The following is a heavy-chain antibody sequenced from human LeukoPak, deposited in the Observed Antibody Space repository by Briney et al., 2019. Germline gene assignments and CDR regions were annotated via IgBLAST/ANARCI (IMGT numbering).Heavy chain of an antibody. D-gene: IGHD3-10*01. CDR3: AREGKWFGELLGAFDI. V-gene: IGHV1-69*04. CDR1: GGTFSSYA. Sequence: GASVKVSCKASGGTFSSYAISWVRQAPGQGLEWMGRIIPILGIANYAQKFQGRVTITADKTTSTAYMELSSLRSEDTAVYYCAREGKWFGELLGAFDIWGQGTLVTVSS. J-gene: IGHJ3*02. CDR2: IIPILGIA.